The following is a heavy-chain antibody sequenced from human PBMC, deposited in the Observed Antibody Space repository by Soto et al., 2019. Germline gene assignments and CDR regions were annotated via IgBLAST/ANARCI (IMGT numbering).Heavy chain of an antibody. CDR3: ARGAPVYYDYVWGSYRPDYYYGMDV. Sequence: SETLSLTCTVSGDSVSSGGYYWSWIRQHPGKGLEWIGYIYYSGSTYYNPSLKSRVTISVDTSKNQFSLKLSSVTAADTAVYYCARGAPVYYDYVWGSYRPDYYYGMDVWGQGTTVTVSS. CDR2: IYYSGST. CDR1: GDSVSSGGYY. D-gene: IGHD3-16*02. V-gene: IGHV4-61*08. J-gene: IGHJ6*02.